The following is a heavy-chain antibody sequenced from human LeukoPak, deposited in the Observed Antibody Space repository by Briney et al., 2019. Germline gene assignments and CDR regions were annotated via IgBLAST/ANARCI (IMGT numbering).Heavy chain of an antibody. D-gene: IGHD3-22*01. Sequence: PSEILSLTCAVYGGSFSGYYWSWIRQPPGKGLEWIGEINHSGSTNYNPSLKSRVTISVDTSKNQFSLKLSSVTAADTAVYYCARSFARYYYDSSGTTEDYWGQGTLVTVSS. CDR2: INHSGST. J-gene: IGHJ4*02. CDR1: GGSFSGYY. V-gene: IGHV4-34*01. CDR3: ARSFARYYYDSSGTTEDY.